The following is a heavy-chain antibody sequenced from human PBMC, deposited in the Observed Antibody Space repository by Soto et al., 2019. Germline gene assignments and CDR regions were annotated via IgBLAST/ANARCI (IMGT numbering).Heavy chain of an antibody. Sequence: HPGGSLRLSCAASGFTFSSYAMHWVRQAPGKGLEWVAVISYDGSNKYYADSVKGRFTISRDNSKNTPYLQMNSLRAEDTAVYYCARDAPHIEIRYYFDYWGQGTLVTVSS. J-gene: IGHJ4*02. V-gene: IGHV3-30-3*01. CDR1: GFTFSSYA. CDR3: ARDAPHIEIRYYFDY. CDR2: ISYDGSNK.